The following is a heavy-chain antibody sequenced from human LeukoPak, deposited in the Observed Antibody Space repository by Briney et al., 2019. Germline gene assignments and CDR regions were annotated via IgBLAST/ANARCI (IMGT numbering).Heavy chain of an antibody. J-gene: IGHJ5*02. D-gene: IGHD2-2*03. Sequence: GGSLRLSCTASGFTFTTYAMHWVRQAPGKGLEWVAVLSFDGSNNFYADSVRGRFTVSRGISKNTLFLQMDSLRVEDTAVYYCAKDGYCGSASCYGWFDPWGPGTLVTVSS. CDR2: LSFDGSNN. CDR3: AKDGYCGSASCYGWFDP. V-gene: IGHV3-30*04. CDR1: GFTFTTYA.